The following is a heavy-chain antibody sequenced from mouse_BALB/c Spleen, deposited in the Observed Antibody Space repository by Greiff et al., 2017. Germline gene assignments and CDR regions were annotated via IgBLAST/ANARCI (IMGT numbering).Heavy chain of an antibody. CDR1: GFAFSSYD. D-gene: IGHD2-10*02. CDR3: ATRALYGHFPFDL. Sequence: EVQVVESGGGLVKPGGSLKLSCAASGFAFSSYDMSWVRQTPEKRLEWVAYISSGGGSTYYPDTVKGRFTISRDNAKNTLYLQMSSLKSEDTAMYYCATRALYGHFPFDLGGQGTTLTVSS. V-gene: IGHV5-12-1*01. J-gene: IGHJ2*01. CDR2: ISSGGGST.